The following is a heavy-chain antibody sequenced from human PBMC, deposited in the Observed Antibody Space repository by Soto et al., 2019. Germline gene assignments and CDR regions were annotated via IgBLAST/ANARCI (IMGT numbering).Heavy chain of an antibody. CDR2: ISGSGGST. Sequence: GGSLRLSCAASGFTFSSYAMSWVRQAPGKGLEWVSAISGSGGSTYYADSVKGRFTISRDNSKNTLYLQMNSLRAEDTAVYYCAKYLGYCSGGSCYFYYYYGMDVWGQGTTVTVSS. V-gene: IGHV3-23*01. D-gene: IGHD2-15*01. CDR1: GFTFSSYA. CDR3: AKYLGYCSGGSCYFYYYYGMDV. J-gene: IGHJ6*02.